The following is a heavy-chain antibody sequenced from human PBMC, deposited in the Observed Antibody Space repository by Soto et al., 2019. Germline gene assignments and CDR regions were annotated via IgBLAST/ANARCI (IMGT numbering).Heavy chain of an antibody. CDR2: ISGNSFST. J-gene: IGHJ4*02. CDR3: AKDGMVTSGGVIGYFDD. D-gene: IGHD3-16*02. CDR1: GFTFNSYA. V-gene: IGHV3-23*01. Sequence: GGSLRLSCTASGFTFNSYALTWVRQAPGKGLEWVSSISGNSFSTYYAGSVKGRFTISRDNSKNTLYLQMKSLRAEDTAVYFCAKDGMVTSGGVIGYFDDWGQGTLVTVSS.